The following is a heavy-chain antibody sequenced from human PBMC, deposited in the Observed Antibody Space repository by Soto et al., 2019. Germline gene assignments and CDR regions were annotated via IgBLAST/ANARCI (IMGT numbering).Heavy chain of an antibody. CDR1: GGSISSYY. D-gene: IGHD6-13*01. V-gene: IGHV4-59*08. Sequence: SETLSLTCTVSGGSISSYYWSWIRQPPGKGLEWIGYIYYSGSTNYNPSLKSRVTISVDTSKNQFSLKLSSVTAADTAVYYCARQAAGTVQEDYYYYMDVWGKGTTVTVSS. CDR2: IYYSGST. CDR3: ARQAAGTVQEDYYYYMDV. J-gene: IGHJ6*03.